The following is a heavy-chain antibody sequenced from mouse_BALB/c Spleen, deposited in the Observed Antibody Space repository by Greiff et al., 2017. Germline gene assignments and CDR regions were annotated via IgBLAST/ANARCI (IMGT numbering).Heavy chain of an antibody. J-gene: IGHJ3*01. Sequence: QVQLQQSGAELVRPGVSVKISCKGSGYTFTDYAMHWVKQSHAKSLEWIGVISTYYGDASYNQKFKGKATMTVDKSSSTAYMELARLTSEDSAIYYCARLGNYGDGFAYWGQGTLVTVSA. CDR2: ISTYYGDA. V-gene: IGHV1S137*01. CDR3: ARLGNYGDGFAY. CDR1: GYTFTDYA. D-gene: IGHD2-1*01.